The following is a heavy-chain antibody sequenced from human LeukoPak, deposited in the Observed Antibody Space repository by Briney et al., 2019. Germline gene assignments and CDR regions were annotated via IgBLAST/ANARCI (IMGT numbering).Heavy chain of an antibody. V-gene: IGHV3-30*02. CDR3: AKEPLYCSSTSCYSSFDY. CDR2: IRFDGSNE. D-gene: IGHD2-2*01. Sequence: PGGSLRLSCGASGFTFSSFGMHWVRQAPGKGLEWVTFIRFDGSNEYYADSVRGRFTISRDNSKDKLYLQMNNLKTEDTAVYYCAKEPLYCSSTSCYSSFDYWGQGTLVTVSS. CDR1: GFTFSSFG. J-gene: IGHJ4*02.